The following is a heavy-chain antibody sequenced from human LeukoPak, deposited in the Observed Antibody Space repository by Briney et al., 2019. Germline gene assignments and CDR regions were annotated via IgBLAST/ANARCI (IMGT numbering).Heavy chain of an antibody. V-gene: IGHV1-18*01. CDR3: ARAPPGMTMGPGDY. CDR2: ISPNNGDI. CDR1: GYTFGSYG. J-gene: IGHJ4*02. D-gene: IGHD6-13*01. Sequence: ASVKVSCKTSGYTFGSYGVTWVRQAPGQGLEWMGWISPNNGDIVYAQKFLGRVTLTIETSTTTASMEVRSLRSDDTAMYYCARAPPGMTMGPGDYWGQGTLVIVSS.